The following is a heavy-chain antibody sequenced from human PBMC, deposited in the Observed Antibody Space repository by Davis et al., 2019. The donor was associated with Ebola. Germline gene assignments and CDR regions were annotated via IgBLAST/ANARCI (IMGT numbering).Heavy chain of an antibody. D-gene: IGHD3-3*01. V-gene: IGHV3-73*01. J-gene: IGHJ2*01. Sequence: PGGSLRLSCAASGFTFSGSAMHWVRQASGKGLEWVGRIRSKANSYATAYAASVKGRFTISRDDSKNTLYLQMNSLRAEDTAVYYCAKGEVYYDFWSGYSGGWYFDLWGRGTLVTVSS. CDR3: AKGEVYYDFWSGYSGGWYFDL. CDR1: GFTFSGSA. CDR2: IRSKANSYAT.